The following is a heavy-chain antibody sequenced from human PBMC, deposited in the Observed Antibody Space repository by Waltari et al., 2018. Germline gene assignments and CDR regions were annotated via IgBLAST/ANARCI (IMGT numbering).Heavy chain of an antibody. V-gene: IGHV1-3*04. CDR2: INTGNANT. Sequence: QVQLVQSGAEVKKPGASVKISCKASGYTFTRYAINWVRQAPGQRLEWMGWINTGNANTKYSQRFQGRITIARDPSASTAYMELRSLRSEDTAVYFCVREAVGPANFRTPTGWFDPWGQGTLVTVSS. D-gene: IGHD1-1*01. CDR3: VREAVGPANFRTPTGWFDP. J-gene: IGHJ5*02. CDR1: GYTFTRYA.